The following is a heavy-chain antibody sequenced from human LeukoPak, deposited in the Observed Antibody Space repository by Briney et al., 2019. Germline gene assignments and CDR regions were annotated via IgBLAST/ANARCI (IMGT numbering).Heavy chain of an antibody. CDR1: GFTLSTKA. CDR2: ISGSGAST. Sequence: GGSLRLSCLTSGFTLSTKAKSGVRQAPGKGLEWISGISGSGASTYYADSVKGRFTISRDDSRNTLYLQMNSLRAEDTAVYYCARELPIAVRRGLDYWGQGTLVTVSS. J-gene: IGHJ4*02. V-gene: IGHV3-23*01. CDR3: ARELPIAVRRGLDY. D-gene: IGHD6-6*01.